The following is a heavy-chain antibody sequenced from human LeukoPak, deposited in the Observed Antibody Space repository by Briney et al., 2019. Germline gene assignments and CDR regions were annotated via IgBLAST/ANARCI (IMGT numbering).Heavy chain of an antibody. CDR1: GGSFSGYY. CDR3: VRHYCSSTRCYSFSD. J-gene: IGHJ4*02. CDR2: INHSGST. Sequence: PSETLSLTCAVYGGSFSGYYWSWIRQPPGKGLEWIGEINHSGSTNYNPSLKSRVTISVDTSKNQFSLKLSSVTAADTAIYYCVRHYCSSTRCYSFSDWGQGTLVTVSS. D-gene: IGHD2-2*01. V-gene: IGHV4-34*01.